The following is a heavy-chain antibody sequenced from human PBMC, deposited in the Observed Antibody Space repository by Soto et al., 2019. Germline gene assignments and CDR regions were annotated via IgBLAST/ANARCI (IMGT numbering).Heavy chain of an antibody. CDR3: ARLATTVVTSYYYYGMDV. V-gene: IGHV1-69*13. D-gene: IGHD4-17*01. CDR1: GGTFSSYA. Sequence: SVKVSCKASGGTFSSYAISWVRRAPGQGLEWMGGIIPIFGTANYAQKFQGRVTITADESTSTAYMELSSLRSEDTAVYYCARLATTVVTSYYYYGMDVWGQGTTVTVSS. J-gene: IGHJ6*02. CDR2: IIPIFGTA.